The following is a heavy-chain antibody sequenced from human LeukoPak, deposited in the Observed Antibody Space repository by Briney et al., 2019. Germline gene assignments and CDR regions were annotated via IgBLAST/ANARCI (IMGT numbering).Heavy chain of an antibody. V-gene: IGHV4-30-4*01. J-gene: IGHJ3*02. D-gene: IGHD3-10*01. Sequence: PSGTLSLTCAVSGGSISSSNWWSWIRQTPGKGLEWIGYIYYRGSTYYKPSLKSRITITVDTSKKQFSLKLSSVTVADTAVYYCARWARGSGNAFDIWGQGAMVTVSS. CDR3: ARWARGSGNAFDI. CDR2: IYYRGST. CDR1: GGSISSSNW.